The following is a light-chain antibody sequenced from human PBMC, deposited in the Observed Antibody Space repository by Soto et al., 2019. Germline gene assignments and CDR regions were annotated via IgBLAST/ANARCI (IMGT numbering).Light chain of an antibody. CDR2: EAY. CDR1: TSDVGTYDL. J-gene: IGLJ2*01. CDR3: YSYAGTGAPVV. V-gene: IGLV2-23*01. Sequence: QSVLTQPASMSGSPGQSVTISCTGSTSDVGTYDLVSWYQQHPGKAPKLIIFEAYKRPSGISNRFSGSKSGNTASLTISGLQTEDEADYYCYSYAGTGAPVVFGGGTKLTVL.